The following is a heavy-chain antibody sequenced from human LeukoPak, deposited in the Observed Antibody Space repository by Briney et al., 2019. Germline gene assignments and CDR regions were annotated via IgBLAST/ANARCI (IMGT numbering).Heavy chain of an antibody. CDR3: ARRENYYGSGGIGFDP. J-gene: IGHJ5*02. CDR1: GFTFSSYG. Sequence: GGSLRLSCAASGFTFSSYGMHWVRQAPGQRLEWMGWINAGNGNTKYSQKFQGRVTITRDTSASTAYMELSSLRSEDTAVYYCARRENYYGSGGIGFDPWGQGTLVTVSS. V-gene: IGHV1-3*01. D-gene: IGHD3-10*01. CDR2: INAGNGNT.